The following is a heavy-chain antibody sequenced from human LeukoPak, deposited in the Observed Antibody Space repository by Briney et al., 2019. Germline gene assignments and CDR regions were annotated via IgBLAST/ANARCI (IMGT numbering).Heavy chain of an antibody. CDR3: ATDLNYYDSSGYNRYDY. CDR1: GYTLTELS. CDR2: FYPEDGET. J-gene: IGHJ4*02. D-gene: IGHD3-22*01. V-gene: IGHV1-24*01. Sequence: ASVKVSCKVSGYTLTELSMHWVRPAAGKGLEWMGGFYPEDGETIYAQKFQGRVTMTEDTSTDTAYMELSSLRSEDTAVYYCATDLNYYDSSGYNRYDYWGQGTLVTVSS.